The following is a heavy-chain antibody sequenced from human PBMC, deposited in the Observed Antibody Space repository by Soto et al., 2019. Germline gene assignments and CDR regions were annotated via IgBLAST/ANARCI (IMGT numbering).Heavy chain of an antibody. Sequence: HPGGSLRLSCAASGFTFSSYGMHWVRQAPGKGLEWVAVIWYDGSNKYYADSVKGRFTISRDNSKNTLYLQMNSLRAEDTAVYYCARQEAGEQWRYYYYYGMDVWGQGTTVTVSS. V-gene: IGHV3-33*01. J-gene: IGHJ6*02. CDR1: GFTFSSYG. CDR3: ARQEAGEQWRYYYYYGMDV. CDR2: IWYDGSNK. D-gene: IGHD6-19*01.